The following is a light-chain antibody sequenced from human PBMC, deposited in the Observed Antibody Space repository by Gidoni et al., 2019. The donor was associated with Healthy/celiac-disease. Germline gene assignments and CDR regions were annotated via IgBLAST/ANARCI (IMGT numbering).Light chain of an antibody. Sequence: QSVLTQPPSASVTPGQRVTISCSGSSSNIGSNPVNWYQQLPGTAPKLLIYSNNQRPSGVPDRFSGSKSGTSASLAISGLQSEDEADYYCAAWDDSLNGQGVFGGGTKLTVL. CDR2: SNN. J-gene: IGLJ2*01. CDR3: AAWDDSLNGQGV. V-gene: IGLV1-44*01. CDR1: SSNIGSNP.